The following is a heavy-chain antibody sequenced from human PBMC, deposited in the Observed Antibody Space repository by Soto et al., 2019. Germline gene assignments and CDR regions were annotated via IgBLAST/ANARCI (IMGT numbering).Heavy chain of an antibody. CDR1: GFTFSSYS. J-gene: IGHJ4*02. V-gene: IGHV3-21*01. D-gene: IGHD4-4*01. CDR2: ISSSRSYI. Sequence: PGGSLRLSCAASGFTFSSYSMNWVRQAPGKGLEWVSSISSSRSYIYYADSVKGRFTISRDNAKNERYPQMNSLRAEDTAVYYCARDFRPGTTVSRWGQGTLVTVSS. CDR3: ARDFRPGTTVSR.